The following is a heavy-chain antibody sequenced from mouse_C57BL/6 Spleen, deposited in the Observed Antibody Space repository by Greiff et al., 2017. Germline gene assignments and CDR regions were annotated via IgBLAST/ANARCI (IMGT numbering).Heavy chain of an antibody. D-gene: IGHD4-1*01. Sequence: QVQLQQSGAELARPGASVKLSCKASGYTFTSYGISWVKQRTGQGLEWIGEIYPRSGNTYYNEKFKGKATLTADKSSSTAYMGLRSLTSADSAVYFCARKITGTEFFDYWGQGTTLTVSS. CDR1: GYTFTSYG. J-gene: IGHJ2*01. CDR2: IYPRSGNT. CDR3: ARKITGTEFFDY. V-gene: IGHV1-81*01.